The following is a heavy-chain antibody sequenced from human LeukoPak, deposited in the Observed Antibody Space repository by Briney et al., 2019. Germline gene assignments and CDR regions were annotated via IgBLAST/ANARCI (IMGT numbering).Heavy chain of an antibody. CDR2: IYYSGST. CDR1: GGSISNYY. V-gene: IGHV4-30-4*01. Sequence: SETLSLTCTVSGGSISNYYWSWIRQPPGKGLEWIGYIYYSGSTYYNPSLKSRITISVDTSKNQFSLKLSSVTAADTAVYYCATSPYYYGSGSYYKGSYWGQGTLVTVSS. CDR3: ATSPYYYGSGSYYKGSY. J-gene: IGHJ4*02. D-gene: IGHD3-10*01.